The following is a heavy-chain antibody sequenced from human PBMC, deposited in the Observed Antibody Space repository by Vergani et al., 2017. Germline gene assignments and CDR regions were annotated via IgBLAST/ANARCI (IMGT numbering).Heavy chain of an antibody. CDR1: GFTFSSYG. Sequence: QVQLVESGGGVVQPGRSLRLSCAASGFTFSSYGMHWVRQAPGKGLEWVAVIWYDGSNKYYADSVKGRFTISRDNSKNTLYLQMNSLRAEDTAVYYCARDKYGGNPWGAVDIWGQGTMVTVSS. CDR2: IWYDGSNK. CDR3: ARDKYGGNPWGAVDI. V-gene: IGHV3-33*01. J-gene: IGHJ3*02. D-gene: IGHD4-23*01.